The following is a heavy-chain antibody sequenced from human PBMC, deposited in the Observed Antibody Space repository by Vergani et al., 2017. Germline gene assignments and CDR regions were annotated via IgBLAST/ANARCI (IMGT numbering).Heavy chain of an antibody. CDR1: DSSIMTNPY. J-gene: IGHJ6*02. V-gene: IGHV4-38-2*01. Sequence: QVQLQESGPGLVKPSETLTLTCDVSDSSIMTNPYWGWFRQSPGKGLEWIVCIHHSGDTHYNSSLKSRVSISIVSSSKFSLSLTSVTAADTAIYYCARHRGSGGFFPSSYFYGMGVWGHGTTVTVAS. D-gene: IGHD3-10*01. CDR2: IHHSGDT. CDR3: ARHRGSGGFFPSSYFYGMGV.